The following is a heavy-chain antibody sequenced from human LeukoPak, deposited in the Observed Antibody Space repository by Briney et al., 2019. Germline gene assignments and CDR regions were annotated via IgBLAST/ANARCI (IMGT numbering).Heavy chain of an antibody. CDR2: ISAYNGNT. D-gene: IGHD1-26*01. CDR1: GGTFSSYA. V-gene: IGHV1-18*01. CDR3: ASDIVGATDGAFDI. J-gene: IGHJ3*02. Sequence: ASVKVSCKASGGTFSSYAISWVRQAPGQGLEWMGWISAYNGNTNYAQKLQGRVTMTTDTSTSTAYMELRSLRSDDTAVYYCASDIVGATDGAFDIWGQGTMVTVSS.